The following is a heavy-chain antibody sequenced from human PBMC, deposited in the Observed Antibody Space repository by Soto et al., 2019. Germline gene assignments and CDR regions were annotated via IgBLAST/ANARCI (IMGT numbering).Heavy chain of an antibody. V-gene: IGHV1-3*01. CDR1: GYTFTSYA. J-gene: IGHJ4*02. Sequence: ASVKVSCQASGYTFTSYAMHWVRQAPGQRLEWMGWINAGNGNTKYSQKFQGRVTMTRNTSISTAYMELSSLRSEDTAVYYCARETAGRFDYWGQGTLVTVSS. CDR3: ARETAGRFDY. D-gene: IGHD6-25*01. CDR2: INAGNGNT.